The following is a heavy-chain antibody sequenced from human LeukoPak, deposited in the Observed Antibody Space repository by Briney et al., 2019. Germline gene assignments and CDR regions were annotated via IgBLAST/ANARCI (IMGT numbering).Heavy chain of an antibody. CDR3: VTSPTYYYDSSGYYYFFDP. Sequence: ASVKVSCKASGYTFTSYYMHWVRQAPGQGLEWMGIINPSGGSTSYAQKFQGRVTMTRDTSTSTVYMELSSLRSEDTAVYYRVTSPTYYYDSSGYYYFFDPWGQGTLVTVSS. J-gene: IGHJ5*02. CDR1: GYTFTSYY. V-gene: IGHV1-46*01. CDR2: INPSGGST. D-gene: IGHD3-22*01.